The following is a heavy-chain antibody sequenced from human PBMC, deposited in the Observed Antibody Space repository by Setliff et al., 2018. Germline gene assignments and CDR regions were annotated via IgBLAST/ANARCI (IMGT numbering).Heavy chain of an antibody. CDR3: AKPQVELRWGFES. D-gene: IGHD1-7*01. CDR1: GFTFNTYA. J-gene: IGHJ4*02. V-gene: IGHV3-23*03. CDR2: IYSGDRNT. Sequence: RLSCAASGFTFNTYAMSWVRQAPGKGLEWVSTIYSGDRNTFYTDSVKGRFTIFRDGSKNTLYLQMTSLRAEDTAVYYCAKPQVELRWGFESWGQGTPVTVSS.